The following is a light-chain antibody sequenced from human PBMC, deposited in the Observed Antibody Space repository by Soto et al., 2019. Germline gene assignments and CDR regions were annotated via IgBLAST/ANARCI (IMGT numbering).Light chain of an antibody. J-gene: IGKJ2*01. V-gene: IGKV3-20*01. Sequence: EIVLTQSPGTLSLSPGERATLSCRASQTLSSNSLAWYQQRPGQTPRVLVYGASNRATGIPDKFSGSGSGTDFTLTISRLEPEDFAVYYCQQYSSLPHTFGQGTKLEVK. CDR1: QTLSSNS. CDR3: QQYSSLPHT. CDR2: GAS.